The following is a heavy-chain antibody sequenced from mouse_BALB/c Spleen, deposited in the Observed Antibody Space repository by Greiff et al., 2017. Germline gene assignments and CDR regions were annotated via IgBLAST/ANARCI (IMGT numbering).Heavy chain of an antibody. Sequence: EVQLVESGGDLVKPGGSLKLSCAASGFTFSSYGMSWVRQTPDKRLEWVATISSGGSYTYYPDSVKGRFTISRDNAKNTLYLQMSSLKSEDTAMYYCARGNGNYEAWFAYWGQGTLVTVS. CDR3: ARGNGNYEAWFAY. CDR1: GFTFSSYG. CDR2: ISSGGSYT. D-gene: IGHD2-1*01. J-gene: IGHJ3*01. V-gene: IGHV5-6*01.